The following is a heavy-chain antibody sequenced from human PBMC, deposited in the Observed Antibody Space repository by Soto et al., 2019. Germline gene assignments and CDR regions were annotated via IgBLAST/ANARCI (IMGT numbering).Heavy chain of an antibody. CDR1: GGSFSGYY. CDR3: ARGQRFSDWFDP. Sequence: SETLSLTCAVYGGSFSGYYWSWIRQPPGKGLEWIGEINHSGSTNYNPSLKSRVTISLDTSMNHFSLRLSSVTAADTAVYYCARGQRFSDWFDPWGQGTLVTVSS. CDR2: INHSGST. D-gene: IGHD3-3*01. J-gene: IGHJ5*02. V-gene: IGHV4-34*01.